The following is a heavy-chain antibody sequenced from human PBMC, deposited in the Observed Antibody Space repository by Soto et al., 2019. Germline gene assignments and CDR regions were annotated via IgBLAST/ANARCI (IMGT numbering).Heavy chain of an antibody. CDR1: GFTFSGSA. V-gene: IGHV3-73*02. CDR2: IRSKANSYAT. J-gene: IGHJ4*02. CDR3: TNGAGPDY. Sequence: EVQLVESGGGLVQPGGSLKLSCAASGFTFSGSAMHRVRQASGKGLEWVGRIRSKANSYATAYAASVKGRFTISRDDSKNTAYLQMNSLKTEDTAVYYCTNGAGPDYWGQGTLVTVSS. D-gene: IGHD6-19*01.